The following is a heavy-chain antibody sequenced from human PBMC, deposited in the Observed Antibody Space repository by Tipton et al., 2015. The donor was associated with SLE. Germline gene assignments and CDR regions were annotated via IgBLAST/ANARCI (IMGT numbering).Heavy chain of an antibody. Sequence: TLSLTCTVSGGSISSSSYYWGWIRQPPGKGLEWIGSIYYSGSTYYNPSLKSRVTISVDTSKNQFSLKPSSVTAADTAVYYCARQGTDAPDAFDIWGQGTMVTVSS. J-gene: IGHJ3*02. CDR3: ARQGTDAPDAFDI. CDR2: IYYSGST. V-gene: IGHV4-39*07. D-gene: IGHD2-8*01. CDR1: GGSISSSSYY.